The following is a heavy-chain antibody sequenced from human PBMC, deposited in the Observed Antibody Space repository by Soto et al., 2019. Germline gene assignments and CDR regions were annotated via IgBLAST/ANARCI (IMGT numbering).Heavy chain of an antibody. D-gene: IGHD3-9*01. CDR1: GFTFSSYA. CDR3: AKDGVPDHVLRYFDWLSPSPQIDY. CDR2: ISGSGGST. V-gene: IGHV3-23*01. J-gene: IGHJ4*02. Sequence: PGGSLRLSCAASGFTFSSYAMSWVRQAPGKGLEWVSAISGSGGSTYYADSVKGRFTISRDNSKNTLYLQMNSLRAEDTAVYYCAKDGVPDHVLRYFDWLSPSPQIDYWGQGTLVTVSS.